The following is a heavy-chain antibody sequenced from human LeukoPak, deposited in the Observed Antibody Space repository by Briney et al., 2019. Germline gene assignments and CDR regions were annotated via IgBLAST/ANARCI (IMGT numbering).Heavy chain of an antibody. Sequence: SGGSLRLSCAASGFTFSTYGIHWGRQAPGKGLEWVAFIRYDGSNKYYIDSVKGRFTISRDNSKNTLYLQMNSLRAEDTAVYYCAKNWNNYFDYWGQGTLVTVSS. CDR2: IRYDGSNK. CDR3: AKNWNNYFDY. CDR1: GFTFSTYG. J-gene: IGHJ4*02. D-gene: IGHD1/OR15-1a*01. V-gene: IGHV3-30*02.